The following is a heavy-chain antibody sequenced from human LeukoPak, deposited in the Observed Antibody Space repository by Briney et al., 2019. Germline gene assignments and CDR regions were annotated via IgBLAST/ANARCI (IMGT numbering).Heavy chain of an antibody. D-gene: IGHD1-26*01. CDR3: AKAGFRGGYYEDYYYMDV. CDR1: GFTFDDYT. CDR2: ISWDGGST. J-gene: IGHJ6*03. V-gene: IGHV3-43*01. Sequence: GGSLRLSCAASGFTFDDYTMHWVRQAPGKGLEWVSLISWDGGSTYYADSVKGRFTISRDNSKNSLYLQMNSLRTEDTALYYCAKAGFRGGYYEDYYYMDVWGKGTTVTVSS.